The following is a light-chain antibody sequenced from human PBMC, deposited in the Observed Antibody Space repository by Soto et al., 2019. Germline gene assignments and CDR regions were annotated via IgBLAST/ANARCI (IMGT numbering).Light chain of an antibody. V-gene: IGKV3-15*01. Sequence: EIVMKKSPATLSVSTGESATLSCRASQSVSRNLAWYQQKPGQAPRLLIYGASTRATGIPARISGSGSGTVYTRTITCLQSEDFAVYYCQQYNKWRTFGQGTKVEI. CDR2: GAS. J-gene: IGKJ1*01. CDR3: QQYNKWRT. CDR1: QSVSRN.